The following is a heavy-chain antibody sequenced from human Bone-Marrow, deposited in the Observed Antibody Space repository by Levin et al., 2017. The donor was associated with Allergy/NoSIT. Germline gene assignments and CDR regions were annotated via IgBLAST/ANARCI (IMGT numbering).Heavy chain of an antibody. D-gene: IGHD3-3*01. Sequence: GESLKISCAASGFEVRSNYMSWVRQAPGKGLEWVSVIYRGGTTYYADSVKGRFIISRDDSNNTLYLQMNSLRAEDTAVYYCARGRDYDFWAEGMDYWGQGTLVTVSS. CDR1: GFEVRSNY. V-gene: IGHV3-53*01. CDR2: IYRGGTT. CDR3: ARGRDYDFWAEGMDY. J-gene: IGHJ4*02.